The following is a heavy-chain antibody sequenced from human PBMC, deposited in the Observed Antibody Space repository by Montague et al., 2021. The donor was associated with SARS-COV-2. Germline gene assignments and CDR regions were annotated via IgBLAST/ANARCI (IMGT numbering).Heavy chain of an antibody. CDR1: GGPFSGDY. J-gene: IGHJ6*02. Sequence: SETLSLTCAVYGGPFSGDYWRWIRQPPGKGLERIWVVSHIVSTNYNPYLKLQFTVSIDTSKTQFSLKLSSVTAAATAEYYCARFAYRLLFIASYYGMDVWGQGTTVTVSS. CDR2: VSHIVST. CDR3: ARFAYRLLFIASYYGMDV. D-gene: IGHD2-2*01. V-gene: IGHV4-34*01.